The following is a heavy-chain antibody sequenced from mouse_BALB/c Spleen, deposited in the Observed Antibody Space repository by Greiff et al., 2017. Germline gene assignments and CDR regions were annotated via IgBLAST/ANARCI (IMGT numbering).Heavy chain of an antibody. Sequence: VQLVESGAELAKPGASVKMSCKASGYTFTSYWMHCVKQRPGQGLEWIGYINPSTGYTEYNQKFKDKATLTADKSSSTAYMQLSSLTSEDSAVYYCARSPLYYDYDGGAWFAYWGQGTLVTVSA. CDR3: ARSPLYYDYDGGAWFAY. J-gene: IGHJ3*01. V-gene: IGHV1-7*01. D-gene: IGHD2-4*01. CDR1: GYTFTSYW. CDR2: INPSTGYT.